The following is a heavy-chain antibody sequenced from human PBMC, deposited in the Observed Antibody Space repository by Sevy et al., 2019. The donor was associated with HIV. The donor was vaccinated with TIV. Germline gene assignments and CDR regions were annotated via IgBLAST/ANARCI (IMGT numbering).Heavy chain of an antibody. V-gene: IGHV3-11*01. D-gene: IGHD4-17*01. J-gene: IGHJ3*02. CDR3: ARELGGDYDRTLAFDI. CDR1: EFTFSDYY. Sequence: GGSLRLSCAASEFTFSDYYMNWIHQAPGKGLEWVSHISSNGNTIYYADSVKGRFTISRDNAKNSLYLQMNSLRAEDTAVYYCARELGGDYDRTLAFDIWGQGTMVTVSS. CDR2: ISSNGNTI.